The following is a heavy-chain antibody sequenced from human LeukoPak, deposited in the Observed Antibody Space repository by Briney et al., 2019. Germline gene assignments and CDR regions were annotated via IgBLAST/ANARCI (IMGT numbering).Heavy chain of an antibody. V-gene: IGHV4-4*02. J-gene: IGHJ4*02. D-gene: IGHD6-13*01. CDR1: GGSISSSNW. Sequence: SETLSLTCAVSGGSISSSNWWSWVRQPPGKGLEWIGEIYHSGSTNYNPSLKSRVTISVDKSKNQFSLKLSSVTAADTAVYYCARTPYSCSWYKDYWGQGTLVTVSS. CDR3: ARTPYSCSWYKDY. CDR2: IYHSGST.